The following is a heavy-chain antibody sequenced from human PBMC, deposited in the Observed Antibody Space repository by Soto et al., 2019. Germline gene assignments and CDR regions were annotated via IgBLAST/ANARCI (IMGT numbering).Heavy chain of an antibody. Sequence: PGGSLRLSCAASGFTFSSYWMSWVRQAPGKGLEWVANIKEDGSEKNYVDSVKGQFTISGDNAKNSLYLQMNSLRAEDTAVYYCARERYYYGSGDYWGQGTLVTVSS. CDR2: IKEDGSEK. D-gene: IGHD3-10*01. V-gene: IGHV3-7*01. CDR1: GFTFSSYW. J-gene: IGHJ4*02. CDR3: ARERYYYGSGDY.